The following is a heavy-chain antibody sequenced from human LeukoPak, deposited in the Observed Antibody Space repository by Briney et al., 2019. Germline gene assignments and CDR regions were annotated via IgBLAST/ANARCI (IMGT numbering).Heavy chain of an antibody. CDR2: ISWNSDCI. CDR1: GFTFDDYA. D-gene: IGHD5-12*01. V-gene: IGHV3-9*01. CDR3: ARGGDIVATDDAFDI. Sequence: GRSLRLSCAASGFTFDDYAMHWVRQAPGKGLEWVSGISWNSDCIGYADSVKGRFTISRDNAKNSLYLQMNSLRAEDTAVYYCARGGDIVATDDAFDIWGQGTMVTVSS. J-gene: IGHJ3*02.